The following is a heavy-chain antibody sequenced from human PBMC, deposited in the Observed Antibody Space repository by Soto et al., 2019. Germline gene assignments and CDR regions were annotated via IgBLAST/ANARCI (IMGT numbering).Heavy chain of an antibody. CDR2: INHSGST. CDR3: ARGLLRGFIAAAGRKSNWFDP. CDR1: GGSCSGYY. Sequence: SETLSLTCAVYGGSCSGYYWSWIRQPPGKGLEWIGEINHSGSTNYNPSLKSRVTISVDTSKDQFSLKLSSVTAADTAVYYCARGLLRGFIAAAGRKSNWFDPWGQGTLVTVSS. D-gene: IGHD6-13*01. J-gene: IGHJ5*02. V-gene: IGHV4-34*01.